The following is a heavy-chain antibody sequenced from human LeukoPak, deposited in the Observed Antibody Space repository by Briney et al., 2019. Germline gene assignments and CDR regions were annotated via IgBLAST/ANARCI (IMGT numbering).Heavy chain of an antibody. CDR1: GFTFSSYG. J-gene: IGHJ4*02. Sequence: PGGSLRLSCAAPGFTFSSYGMHWVRQAPGKGLEWVAFIRYDGSNKYYADSVKGRFTISRDNSKNTLYLQMNSLRAEDTAVYYCAKEFNTRVDYWGQGTLVTVSS. V-gene: IGHV3-30*02. CDR3: AKEFNTRVDY. CDR2: IRYDGSNK.